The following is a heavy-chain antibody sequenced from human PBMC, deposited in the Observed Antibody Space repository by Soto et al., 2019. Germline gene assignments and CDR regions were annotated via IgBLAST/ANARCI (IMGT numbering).Heavy chain of an antibody. CDR3: AKEIAVAGSFDY. V-gene: IGHV3-23*01. Sequence: EVQLLESGGGLVQPGGSLRISCAASGFTFRSYAMSWVRQAPGQGLEWVAAIGDSGGSAYYADSVKGRFTISRDNSKNTLNLQMSSLRAEDTAVYYCAKEIAVAGSFDYWGQGTLVTVSS. J-gene: IGHJ4*02. D-gene: IGHD6-19*01. CDR1: GFTFRSYA. CDR2: IGDSGGSA.